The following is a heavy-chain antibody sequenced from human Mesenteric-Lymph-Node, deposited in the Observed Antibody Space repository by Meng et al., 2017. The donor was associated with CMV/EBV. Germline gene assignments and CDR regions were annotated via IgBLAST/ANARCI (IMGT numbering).Heavy chain of an antibody. D-gene: IGHD2-2*01. CDR1: GFTFSSYS. CDR2: ISSSSSYI. Sequence: GGSLRLSCAASGFTFSSYSMNWVRQAPGKGLEWVSSISSSSSYIYYADSVKGRFTISRDNAKNSLYLQMNSLRAEDTAVYYCARSIVVVPASWFDPWGQGTLVTVSS. V-gene: IGHV3-21*01. J-gene: IGHJ5*02. CDR3: ARSIVVVPASWFDP.